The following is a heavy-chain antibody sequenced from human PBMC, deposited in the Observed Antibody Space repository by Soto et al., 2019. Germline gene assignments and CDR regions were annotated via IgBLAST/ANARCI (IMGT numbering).Heavy chain of an antibody. V-gene: IGHV1-18*04. CDR3: ARDSGAALYGEDALDI. J-gene: IGHJ3*02. Sequence: QGKLVQSGPEVKKPGASVRVSCKASGYSFSGYDITWVRQAPGQGREWLGRVSTGIVSTMSAENLQGRLSMTTDTSTATVYMELRGLRSDDTAVYYCARDSGAALYGEDALDIWGQGTMVTVSS. D-gene: IGHD3-10*01. CDR2: VSTGIVST. CDR1: GYSFSGYD.